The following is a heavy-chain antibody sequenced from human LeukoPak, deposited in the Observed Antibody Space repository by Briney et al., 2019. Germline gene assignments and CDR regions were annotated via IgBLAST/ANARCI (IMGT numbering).Heavy chain of an antibody. D-gene: IGHD3-3*01. V-gene: IGHV3-20*04. J-gene: IGHJ4*02. Sequence: RAGGSLRLSCAASGFTFDDYGMSWARRDPRKGLEWVSGINWNGGSTGYADSVKGRFTISRDNAKNSLYLQMNSLRAEDTALYYCARVGDFWNIYSYYFDYWGQGTLVTVSS. CDR2: INWNGGST. CDR1: GFTFDDYG. CDR3: ARVGDFWNIYSYYFDY.